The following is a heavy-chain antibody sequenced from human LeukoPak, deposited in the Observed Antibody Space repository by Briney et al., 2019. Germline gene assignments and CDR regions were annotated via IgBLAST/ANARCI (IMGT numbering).Heavy chain of an antibody. J-gene: IGHJ4*02. Sequence: GGSLRLSCAASGFTFSNYWMIWVRQAPGKGLEWVGNIKQDGSEKRYADSVRGRFTISRDNAQTSLYLQMNSLRAEDTAVYYCARDRSIASDYWGQGTLVTVSS. V-gene: IGHV3-7*01. CDR2: IKQDGSEK. CDR3: ARDRSIASDY. CDR1: GFTFSNYW. D-gene: IGHD6-6*01.